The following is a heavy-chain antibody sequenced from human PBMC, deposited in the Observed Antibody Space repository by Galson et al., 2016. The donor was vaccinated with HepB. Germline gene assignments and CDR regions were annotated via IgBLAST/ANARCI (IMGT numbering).Heavy chain of an antibody. V-gene: IGHV3-13*01. CDR1: GFTFSTSD. CDR2: IGRGGDT. Sequence: SLRLSCAASGFTFSTSDMHWVRQGTGKGLEWVSAIGRGGDTYYSGSVEGRFTISRDNSNSMLFLQMSSLRADDTAVYYCARRHEYCPPVGCSVDYWGQGTLVSVSS. D-gene: IGHD2/OR15-2a*01. J-gene: IGHJ4*02. CDR3: ARRHEYCPPVGCSVDY.